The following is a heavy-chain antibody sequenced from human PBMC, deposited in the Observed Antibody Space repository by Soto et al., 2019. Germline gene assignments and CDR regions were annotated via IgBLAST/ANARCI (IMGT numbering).Heavy chain of an antibody. CDR1: GITFRSYS. CDR2: ITIDSSDI. D-gene: IGHD2-15*01. J-gene: IGHJ4*02. CDR3: ATTYCSGGYCFSSEY. Sequence: LRLSCAASGITFRSYSMSWVRQAPGKGLELVASITIDSSDIYYEDSVKGRFTISRDNGENSLYLQMTSLGGEDTGVYHGATTYCSGGYCFSSEYGARGVLVPVSS. V-gene: IGHV3-21*01.